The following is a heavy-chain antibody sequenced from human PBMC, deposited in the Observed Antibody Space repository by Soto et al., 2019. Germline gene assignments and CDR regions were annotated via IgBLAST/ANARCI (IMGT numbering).Heavy chain of an antibody. Sequence: SETLSLTCTVPGGSVNIGTYYWSWIRQPPGKGLEWIGYIYYSGSTNYNPSLKSRVTMSVDTSKNQFSLKLSSVTAADTAVYYCARVPASYYDSSGYFDYWGQGTLVTVSS. D-gene: IGHD3-22*01. J-gene: IGHJ4*02. CDR3: ARVPASYYDSSGYFDY. CDR2: IYYSGST. CDR1: GGSVNIGTYY. V-gene: IGHV4-61*01.